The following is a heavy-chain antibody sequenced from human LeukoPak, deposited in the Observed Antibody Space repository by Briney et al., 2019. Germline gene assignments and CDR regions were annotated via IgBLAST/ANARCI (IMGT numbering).Heavy chain of an antibody. CDR2: ISASGGNT. V-gene: IGHV3-23*01. J-gene: IGHJ6*02. CDR3: ARVRYDYYGMDV. Sequence: GGSLRLSCAASEFTFSSYAMQWVRQAPGKGLEWVSGISASGGNTWYADSVKGRFTISRDNSKNTLYLQMNSLRAEDTAVYYCARVRYDYYGMDVWGQGTTVTVSS. CDR1: EFTFSSYA. D-gene: IGHD3-10*01.